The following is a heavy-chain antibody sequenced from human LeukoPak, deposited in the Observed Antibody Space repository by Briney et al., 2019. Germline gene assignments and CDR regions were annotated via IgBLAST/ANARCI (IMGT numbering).Heavy chain of an antibody. CDR1: GGSIRSSSYY. J-gene: IGHJ4*02. CDR3: ARGRDGYNSRDPLD. CDR2: ISYTGTT. D-gene: IGHD5-24*01. V-gene: IGHV4-39*07. Sequence: SETLSLTCTVSGGSIRSSSYYWGWIRQPPGKGLEWIGHISYTGTTYFNPSLKSRVTISVDTSKNQFSLKLSSVTAADTAVYYCARGRDGYNSRDPLDWGQGTLVTVSS.